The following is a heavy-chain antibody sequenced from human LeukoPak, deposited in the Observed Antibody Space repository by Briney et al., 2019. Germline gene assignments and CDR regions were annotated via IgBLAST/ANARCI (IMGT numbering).Heavy chain of an antibody. V-gene: IGHV4-39*01. CDR3: ARLEGSYGYKNSDY. Sequence: SETLSLTCTLSVGSTTGTMDCWGWIRQPPGKGLEWIGSIYYSGSTYYNPSLKSRVTISVDTSKNQFSLKLSSVTAADTAVYSCARLEGSYGYKNSDYWGQGTLVTVSS. J-gene: IGHJ4*02. CDR2: IYYSGST. D-gene: IGHD5-18*01. CDR1: VGSTTGTMDC.